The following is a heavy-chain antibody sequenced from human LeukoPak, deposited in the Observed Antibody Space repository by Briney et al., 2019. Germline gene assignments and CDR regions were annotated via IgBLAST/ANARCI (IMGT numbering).Heavy chain of an antibody. D-gene: IGHD6-6*01. Sequence: ASVKVSCKASGYTFTGYYMHWVRRAPGQGLEWMGWIDPNSSGTNSAQKFQGRVTMTSDTSISTAYMELSRLRSDDTAVYYCARTQQLVPTFNNWFDPWGQGTLVTVSS. CDR1: GYTFTGYY. CDR2: IDPNSSGT. V-gene: IGHV1-2*02. J-gene: IGHJ5*02. CDR3: ARTQQLVPTFNNWFDP.